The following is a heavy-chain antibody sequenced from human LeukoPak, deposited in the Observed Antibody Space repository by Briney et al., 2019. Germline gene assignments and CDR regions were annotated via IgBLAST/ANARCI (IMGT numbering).Heavy chain of an antibody. D-gene: IGHD2-15*01. Sequence: GGSLRLSCAASGFTFSSYSMNWVRQAPGKGLEWVSSISSSSSYIYYADSVKGRFTISRDNAKNSLYLQMNSLRAEDTAVYYCARYQPGYCSGGCMDVWGQGTTVTVSS. CDR3: ARYQPGYCSGGCMDV. J-gene: IGHJ6*02. V-gene: IGHV3-21*01. CDR2: ISSSSSYI. CDR1: GFTFSSYS.